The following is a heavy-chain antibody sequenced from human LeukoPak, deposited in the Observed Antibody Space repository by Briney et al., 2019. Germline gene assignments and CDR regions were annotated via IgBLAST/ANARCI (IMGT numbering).Heavy chain of an antibody. V-gene: IGHV3-30*03. CDR3: ACNLYDSSGYEYFQH. CDR1: GFTFSSYG. D-gene: IGHD3-22*01. J-gene: IGHJ1*01. Sequence: GGSLRLSCAASGFTFSSYGMHWVRQAPGKGLEWVAVISYDGSNKYYADPVKGRFTISRDNSKNTLYLQMNSLRAEDTAVYYCACNLYDSSGYEYFQHWGQGTLVTVSS. CDR2: ISYDGSNK.